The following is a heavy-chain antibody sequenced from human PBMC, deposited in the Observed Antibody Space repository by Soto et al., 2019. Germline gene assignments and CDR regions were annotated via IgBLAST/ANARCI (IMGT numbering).Heavy chain of an antibody. CDR1: GGTFSSYI. J-gene: IGHJ3*02. V-gene: IGHV1-69*02. CDR3: ARPLGVTIFGVASDAFDI. CDR2: IIPILGIA. D-gene: IGHD3-3*01. Sequence: GASVKVSCKASGGTFSSYIISWVRQAPGQGLEWMGRIIPILGIANYAQKFQGRVTITADKSTSTAYMELSSLRSEDTAVYYCARPLGVTIFGVASDAFDIWGQGTMVTVSS.